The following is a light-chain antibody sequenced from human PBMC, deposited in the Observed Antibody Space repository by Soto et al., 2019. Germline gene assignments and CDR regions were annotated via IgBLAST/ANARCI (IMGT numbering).Light chain of an antibody. J-gene: IGKJ4*01. CDR1: QSVSSY. V-gene: IGKV3-11*01. CDR2: DAS. Sequence: TQSPATLSLSPGERATLSCRASQSVSSYLAWYQQKPGQAPRLLIYDASNRATGIPARFSGSGSGTDFTLTISSLEPEDFVVYYCQQRSNWLTFGGGTKVEIK. CDR3: QQRSNWLT.